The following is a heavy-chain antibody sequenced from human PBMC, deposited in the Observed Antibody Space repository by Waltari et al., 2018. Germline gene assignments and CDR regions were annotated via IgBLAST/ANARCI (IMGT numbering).Heavy chain of an antibody. CDR3: AKEADYPFPHFDH. D-gene: IGHD4-17*01. Sequence: EVQLVQSGAVAAQPGGSLRLSCAASGFTFGRFTMHWVRQSPGQGLELVSFINLFGETNYAESGKGRFAISRDNSKSSVYLNIHDATFEDAGLYFCAKEADYPFPHFDHWGQGALVTVSS. CDR2: INLFGET. CDR1: GFTFGRFT. J-gene: IGHJ4*02. V-gene: IGHV3-43*01.